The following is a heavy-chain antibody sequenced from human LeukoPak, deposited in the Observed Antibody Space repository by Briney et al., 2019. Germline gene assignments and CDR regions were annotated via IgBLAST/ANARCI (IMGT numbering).Heavy chain of an antibody. V-gene: IGHV4-59*08. CDR1: DGSISNYF. CDR3: ARHGRMVIMSKFSTGIDQ. D-gene: IGHD2-8*01. J-gene: IGHJ4*02. Sequence: SETLSLTCTVPDGSISNYFWSWIRQPPGRGLEWIGYIYYTGMTNSNPSLKSRVTISMDTSKNQFSLNLRSVTAADTAIYYCARHGRMVIMSKFSTGIDQWGQGTLVTVSS. CDR2: IYYTGMT.